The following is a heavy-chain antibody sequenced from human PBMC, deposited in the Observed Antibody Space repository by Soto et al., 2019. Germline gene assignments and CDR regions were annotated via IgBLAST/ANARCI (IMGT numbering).Heavy chain of an antibody. CDR2: IKQDGSEK. J-gene: IGHJ4*02. Sequence: GGSLRLSCAASGFTFSSYWMSWVRQAPGKGLEWVANIKQDGSEKYYVDSVKGRFTISRDNAKNSLYLQMNSLRAEDTAVYYCAREVRMREWLVQRRTYTYFDYWGQGTLVTVSS. D-gene: IGHD6-19*01. CDR1: GFTFSSYW. V-gene: IGHV3-7*01. CDR3: AREVRMREWLVQRRTYTYFDY.